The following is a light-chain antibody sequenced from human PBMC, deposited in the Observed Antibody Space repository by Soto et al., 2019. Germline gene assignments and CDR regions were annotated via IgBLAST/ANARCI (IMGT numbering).Light chain of an antibody. Sequence: DIQMTQSPSSLSASIGDRVTITCRTSQNINNYLNWYQHKPGQAPNLLIYAASTLQAGVPSRFRGSGSGTDFTLTISSLQPEDFATYFCQQSNSSPPTFGGGTKVDIK. CDR3: QQSNSSPPT. J-gene: IGKJ4*01. CDR1: QNINNY. CDR2: AAS. V-gene: IGKV1-39*01.